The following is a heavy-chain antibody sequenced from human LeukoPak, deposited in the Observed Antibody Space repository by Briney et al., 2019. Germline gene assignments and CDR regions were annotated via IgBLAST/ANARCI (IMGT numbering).Heavy chain of an antibody. CDR2: INHSGST. CDR1: GGSFSGYY. D-gene: IGHD3-9*01. V-gene: IGHV4-34*01. J-gene: IGHJ6*03. CDR3: ARRRLRYFDWLEGDYYYYYMDV. Sequence: SETLSLTCAVYGGSFSGYYWSWIRQPPGKGLEWIGEINHSGSTNYNPSLKSRVTISVDTSKNQFSLKLSSVTAADTAVYYCARRRLRYFDWLEGDYYYYYMDVWGKGTTVTVSS.